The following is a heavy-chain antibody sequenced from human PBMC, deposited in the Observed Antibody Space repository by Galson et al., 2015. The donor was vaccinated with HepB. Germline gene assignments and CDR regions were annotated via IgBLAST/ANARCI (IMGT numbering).Heavy chain of an antibody. CDR1: GFTFSYYA. D-gene: IGHD2-15*01. V-gene: IGHV3-64D*08. Sequence: SLRLSCAASGFTFSYYAMHWVRQAPGKRLEYVSAISSDGGSTYYADSVKGRFTISRDNSKNTLYLQMSSLRAEDTALYYCAKVYDCSGGSCYSYFDYWGQGTLVTVSS. J-gene: IGHJ4*02. CDR3: AKVYDCSGGSCYSYFDY. CDR2: ISSDGGST.